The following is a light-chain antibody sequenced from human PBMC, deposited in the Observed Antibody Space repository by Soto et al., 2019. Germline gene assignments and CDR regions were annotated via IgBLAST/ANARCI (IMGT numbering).Light chain of an antibody. CDR3: EEYNNWPPYT. CDR2: GAS. V-gene: IGKV3-15*01. J-gene: IGKJ2*01. Sequence: EIVMTQSPATLSVSPGERATLSCRASQSISRNLAWFQQNPGQAPRLLISGASNRATGIPSRLSGSGSGTEFTLTISSLQAEDFAVYYCEEYNNWPPYTFGRGTKLEI. CDR1: QSISRN.